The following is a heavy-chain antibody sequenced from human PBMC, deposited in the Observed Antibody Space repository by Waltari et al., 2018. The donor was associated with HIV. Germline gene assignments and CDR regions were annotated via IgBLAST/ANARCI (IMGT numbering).Heavy chain of an antibody. D-gene: IGHD3-10*01. CDR1: GFTFSNAR. J-gene: IGHJ6*02. CDR3: TTSMIRKVSYYYGMDV. V-gene: IGHV3-15*01. CDR2: IKTKADGGAA. Sequence: EVPLVESGGGLVKPAGSLRVSCAASGFTFSNARRSWVRQAPGKGLEWVGHIKTKADGGAADYAAPVKGRFTISRDDSKNTLYLQMDSLKTEDTAVYYCTTSMIRKVSYYYGMDVWGQGTTVTVSS.